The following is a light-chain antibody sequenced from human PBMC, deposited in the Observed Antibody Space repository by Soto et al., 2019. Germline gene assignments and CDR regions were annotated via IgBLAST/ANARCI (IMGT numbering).Light chain of an antibody. CDR2: DTS. CDR3: HQRSNWWT. Sequence: PGDRATLCCRASQSLSSSLAWYQQKPGQAPRVLIYDTSSRATGIPARFSGSGSGTDFTLTISSLEPEDSAVYYCHQRSNWWTFGQGTRVEIK. CDR1: QSLSSS. J-gene: IGKJ1*01. V-gene: IGKV3-11*01.